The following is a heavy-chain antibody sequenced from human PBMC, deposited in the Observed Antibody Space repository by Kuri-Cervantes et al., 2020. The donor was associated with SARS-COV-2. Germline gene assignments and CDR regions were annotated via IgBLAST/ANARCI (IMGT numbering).Heavy chain of an antibody. D-gene: IGHD3-3*01. V-gene: IGHV4-59*11. Sequence: SETLSLTCTVSGGSISSHYWSWIRQPPGKGLEWIGYIYYSGSTNYNPSLKSRVTISVDTSKNQFSLKLSSVTAADTAVYYCARESHDFWSGRRRGFDYWGQGTLVTVSS. CDR2: IYYSGST. CDR1: GGSISSHY. CDR3: ARESHDFWSGRRRGFDY. J-gene: IGHJ4*02.